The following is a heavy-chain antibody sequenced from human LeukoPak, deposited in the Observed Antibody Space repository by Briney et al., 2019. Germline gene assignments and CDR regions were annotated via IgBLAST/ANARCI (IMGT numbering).Heavy chain of an antibody. CDR1: GGSISSSSYY. CDR2: IYYSGST. J-gene: IGHJ4*02. V-gene: IGHV4-39*01. D-gene: IGHD2-2*01. CDR3: ARRVDSSTSYYFDY. Sequence: SETLSFTCTVSGGSISSSSYYWGWIRQPPGKGLEWIGSIYYSGSTYYNPSLKSRVTISVDTSKNQFSLKLSSVTAADTAVYYCARRVDSSTSYYFDYWGQGTLVTVSS.